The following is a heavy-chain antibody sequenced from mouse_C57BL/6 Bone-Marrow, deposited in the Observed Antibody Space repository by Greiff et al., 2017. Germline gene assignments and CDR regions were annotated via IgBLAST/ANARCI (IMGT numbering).Heavy chain of an antibody. CDR2: IDPENGDT. J-gene: IGHJ3*01. CDR1: GFNIKDDY. Sequence: EVQRVESGAELVRPGASVKLSCTASGFNIKDDYMHWVKQRPEQGLEWIGWIDPENGDTEYASKFQGKATITADPSSNTAYLQLSSLTSEDTAVYYCTTPYDYDDPRGFAYWGQGTLVTVSA. CDR3: TTPYDYDDPRGFAY. D-gene: IGHD2-4*01. V-gene: IGHV14-4*01.